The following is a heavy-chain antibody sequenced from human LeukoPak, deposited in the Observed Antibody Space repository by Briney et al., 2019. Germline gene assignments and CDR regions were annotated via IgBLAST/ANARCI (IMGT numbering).Heavy chain of an antibody. J-gene: IGHJ3*02. CDR1: GGSISSGRYY. Sequence: SETLSLTCSVSGGSISSGRYYWGWIRQPPGKGLEWIGSMYYSGTIYYNPSLESRVTISRDTSKNQFSLKVKSVTAADTAVYYCAPRGTTGTTAFDIWGQGTMVTVSS. CDR2: MYYSGTI. CDR3: APRGTTGTTAFDI. V-gene: IGHV4-39*07. D-gene: IGHD1-1*01.